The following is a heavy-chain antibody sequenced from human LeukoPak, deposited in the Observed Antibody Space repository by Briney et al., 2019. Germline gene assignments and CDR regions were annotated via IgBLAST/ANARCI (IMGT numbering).Heavy chain of an antibody. J-gene: IGHJ4*02. D-gene: IGHD6-19*01. V-gene: IGHV4-34*01. CDR3: ARGVAGIFDH. Sequence: PSETLSLTCAVYGGSFSGYYWSWIRQPPGKGLEWIGEINHSGSTNYNPSLKSRVTISVDTSKNQFSLKLSSVTAADTAVYYCARGVAGIFDHWGQGTLVTVSS. CDR2: INHSGST. CDR1: GGSFSGYY.